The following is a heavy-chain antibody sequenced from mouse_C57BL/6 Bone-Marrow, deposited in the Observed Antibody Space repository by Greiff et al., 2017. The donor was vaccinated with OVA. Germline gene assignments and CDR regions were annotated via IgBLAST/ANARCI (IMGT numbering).Heavy chain of an antibody. CDR2: IYPGSGNT. CDR3: ARLTLEAMDY. V-gene: IGHV1-84*01. CDR1: GYTFTDSY. J-gene: IGHJ4*01. Sequence: VQLQQSVPELVKPGASVKISCKASGYTFTDSYIHWVKQRPGQGLEWIGWIYPGSGNTKYNEKFKGKATLTVDPSSSTAYLQLSSLTSEDSAVYYCARLTLEAMDYWGQGTSVTVSS. D-gene: IGHD2-12*01.